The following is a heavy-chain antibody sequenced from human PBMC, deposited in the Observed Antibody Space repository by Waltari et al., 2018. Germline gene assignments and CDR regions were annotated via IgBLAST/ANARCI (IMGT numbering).Heavy chain of an antibody. CDR1: GFTFSSYG. D-gene: IGHD1-26*01. V-gene: IGHV3-33*01. CDR3: ARDREENWFDP. J-gene: IGHJ5*02. CDR2: IWYDGSNK. Sequence: QVQLVESGGGVVQPGRSLRLSCAASGFTFSSYGLHWVRQAPGKGLEWVAVIWYDGSNKYYADSVKGRFTISRDNSKNTLYLQMNSLRAEDTAVYYCARDREENWFDPWGQGTLVTVSS.